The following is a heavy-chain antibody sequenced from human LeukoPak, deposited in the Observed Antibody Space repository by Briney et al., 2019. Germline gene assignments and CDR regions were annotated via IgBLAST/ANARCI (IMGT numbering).Heavy chain of an antibody. CDR2: ISSSSSYI. D-gene: IGHD5-12*01. Sequence: GGSLRLSCAASGFTFSSYSMNWVRQAPGKGLEWVSSISSSSSYIYYADSVKGRFTISRDNAKNSLYLQMNSLRAEDTAVYFCARGGFSHAFDVWGQGTVVTVSS. J-gene: IGHJ3*01. CDR1: GFTFSSYS. CDR3: ARGGFSHAFDV. V-gene: IGHV3-21*01.